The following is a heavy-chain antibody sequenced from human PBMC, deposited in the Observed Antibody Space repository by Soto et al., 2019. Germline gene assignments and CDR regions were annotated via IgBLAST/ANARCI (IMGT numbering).Heavy chain of an antibody. CDR3: ASRITIFGVVTDGWFDP. Sequence: GASVKVSCKASGGTFSSYAISWVRQAPGQGLEWMGGIIPIFVTANYAQKFQGRVTITADESTSTAYMELSSLRSEDTAVYYCASRITIFGVVTDGWFDPWGQGTLVTVSS. D-gene: IGHD3-3*01. V-gene: IGHV1-69*13. J-gene: IGHJ5*02. CDR2: IIPIFVTA. CDR1: GGTFSSYA.